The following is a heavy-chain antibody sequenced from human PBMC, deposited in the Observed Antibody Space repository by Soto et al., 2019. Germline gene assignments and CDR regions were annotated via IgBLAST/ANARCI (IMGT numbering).Heavy chain of an antibody. D-gene: IGHD3-10*01. Sequence: SVKVSCKASGGTFSSYAISWVRQAPGQGLEWMGGIIPIFGTANYAQKFQGRVTITADESTSTAYMELSSLRSEDTAVYYCATSSTGYGSGSYYFTPSDYWGQGTLVTVSS. V-gene: IGHV1-69*13. J-gene: IGHJ4*02. CDR3: ATSSTGYGSGSYYFTPSDY. CDR2: IIPIFGTA. CDR1: GGTFSSYA.